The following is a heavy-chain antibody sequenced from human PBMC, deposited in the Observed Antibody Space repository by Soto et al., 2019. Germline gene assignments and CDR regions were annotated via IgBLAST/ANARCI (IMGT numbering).Heavy chain of an antibody. CDR2: IWYDGSNK. CDR3: ARGRYCTNGVCYVGTFYGMDV. Sequence: GGSLRLSCAASGFTFSIYAMHWVRQAPGKGLEWVAVIWYDGSNKYYADSVKGRFTISRDSSNNTLYLQMNNLRAEDTAVYYSARGRYCTNGVCYVGTFYGMDVWGQGTTVTVSS. J-gene: IGHJ6*02. V-gene: IGHV3-33*01. CDR1: GFTFSIYA. D-gene: IGHD2-8*01.